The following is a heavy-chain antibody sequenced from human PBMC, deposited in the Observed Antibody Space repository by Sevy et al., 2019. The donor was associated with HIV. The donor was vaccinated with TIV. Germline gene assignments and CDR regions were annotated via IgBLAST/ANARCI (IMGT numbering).Heavy chain of an antibody. CDR2: IRSKAYRGTT. CDR3: RGYDYVWGSYRPQYDAFDI. J-gene: IGHJ3*02. V-gene: IGHV3-49*04. Sequence: GGSLRLSCTASGFTFGDYAMSWVRQAPGKGLEWVGFIRSKAYRGTTEYAASVKGRFTISRDDSKSIAYLQMNSLNTGDTAVYYCRGYDYVWGSYRPQYDAFDIWGQGTMVTVSS. D-gene: IGHD3-16*02. CDR1: GFTFGDYA.